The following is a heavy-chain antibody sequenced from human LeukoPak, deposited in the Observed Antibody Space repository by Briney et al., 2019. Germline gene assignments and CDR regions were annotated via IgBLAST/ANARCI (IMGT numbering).Heavy chain of an antibody. Sequence: SETLSLTCTVSGGSISSYYWSWIRQPPGKGLXXXGYIYYSGSTNYNPSLKSRVTISVDTSKNQFSLKLSSVTAADTAVYYCARAYCGGDCPIDYWGQGTLVTVSS. D-gene: IGHD2-21*02. V-gene: IGHV4-59*01. CDR3: ARAYCGGDCPIDY. J-gene: IGHJ4*02. CDR1: GGSISSYY. CDR2: IYYSGST.